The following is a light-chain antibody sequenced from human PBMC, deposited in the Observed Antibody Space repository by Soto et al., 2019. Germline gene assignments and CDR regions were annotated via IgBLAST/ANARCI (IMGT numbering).Light chain of an antibody. CDR1: SSDVGSYNR. V-gene: IGLV2-18*02. J-gene: IGLJ2*01. CDR3: NSYTGSDTLVV. Sequence: QSALTQPPSVSGSPGQSVAISCTGTSSDVGSYNRVSWYQQPPGAAPKLMIYEVSNRPSGVPDRFSGSKSGNTASLTISGLQAEDEADYYCNSYTGSDTLVVFGGGTKVTVL. CDR2: EVS.